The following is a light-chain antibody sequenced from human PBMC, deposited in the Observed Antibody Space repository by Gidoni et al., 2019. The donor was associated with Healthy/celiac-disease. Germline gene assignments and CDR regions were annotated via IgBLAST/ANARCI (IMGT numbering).Light chain of an antibody. CDR2: AGA. V-gene: IGKV1-12*01. CDR1: QGISSW. J-gene: IGKJ4*01. Sequence: DIQMTQSLSSVSASVGDRVTSTCRARQGISSWLAWYQQKPGKAPKLLIYAGASLQSGVPSRFSGSGSGTDYTLTISSLQPEDFATYYCRQANSCLPRTFGGGTKVEIK. CDR3: RQANSCLPRT.